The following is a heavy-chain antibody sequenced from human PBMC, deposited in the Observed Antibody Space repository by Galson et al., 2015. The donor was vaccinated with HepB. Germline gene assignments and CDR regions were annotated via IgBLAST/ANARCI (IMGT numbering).Heavy chain of an antibody. V-gene: IGHV3-7*03. CDR3: AREQAYCGGGRCYYYYGMDV. J-gene: IGHJ6*02. CDR1: GFTFRSYW. D-gene: IGHD2-21*01. CDR2: IKQDGSEK. Sequence: SLRLSCAASGFTFRSYWMSWVRQAPGKGLEWVANIKQDGSEKYYVDSVEGRFTISRDDAKNSLYLQMNSLRAEDTAVYYCAREQAYCGGGRCYYYYGMDVWGQGTTVTVSS.